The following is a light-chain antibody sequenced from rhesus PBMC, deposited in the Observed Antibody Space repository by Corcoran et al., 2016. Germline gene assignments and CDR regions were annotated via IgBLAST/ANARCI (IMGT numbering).Light chain of an antibody. V-gene: IGKV1-21*01. CDR1: QGINSW. Sequence: DIQMTQSPSSLSASVGDKVSITCRASQGINSWLAWYQQKLGKAPKLLIYKASSLQSGVPSRFSGSGSGTDFTLAISSLQPEDFGTYYCLQYNTRPYPFGPGTKLEIK. J-gene: IGKJ3*01. CDR3: LQYNTRPYP. CDR2: KAS.